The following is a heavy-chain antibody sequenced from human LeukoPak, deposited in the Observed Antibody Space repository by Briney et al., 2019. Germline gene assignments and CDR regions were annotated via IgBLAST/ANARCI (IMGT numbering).Heavy chain of an antibody. CDR3: ARAPYYDILTGYYGEFDY. D-gene: IGHD3-9*01. CDR2: IYYSGST. J-gene: IGHJ4*02. CDR1: GGSISSYY. Sequence: SETLSLTCTVSGGSISSYYWSWIRQPPGKGLEWIGYIYYSGSTNYNPSLKSRVTISVDTSKNQFSLKLSSVTAADTAVYYCARAPYYDILTGYYGEFDYWGQGTLVTVSS. V-gene: IGHV4-59*01.